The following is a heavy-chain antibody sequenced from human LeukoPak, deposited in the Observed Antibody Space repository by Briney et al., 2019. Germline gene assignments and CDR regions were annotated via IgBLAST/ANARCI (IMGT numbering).Heavy chain of an antibody. J-gene: IGHJ3*02. CDR1: GGSISSDY. V-gene: IGHV4-59*01. CDR2: IYYSGST. Sequence: KTSETLSLTCSVSGGSISSDYWTWVRQPPGKGLEWIGYIYYSGSTNYNPSLKSRVTISLDTSKNQFSLKLSSVTAADTAVYYCARESSSDGAFDIWGQGTVVTVSS. CDR3: ARESSSDGAFDI.